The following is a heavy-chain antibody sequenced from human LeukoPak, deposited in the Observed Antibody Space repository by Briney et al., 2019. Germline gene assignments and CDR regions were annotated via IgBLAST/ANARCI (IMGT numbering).Heavy chain of an antibody. D-gene: IGHD5-24*01. J-gene: IGHJ4*02. V-gene: IGHV3-73*01. CDR3: AKSRGWLQLWEY. Sequence: PGGSLRLSCAASGFTFSGSAMHWVRQASGKGLEWVGRIRSKANSYATAYAASVKGRFTISRDNSKNTLYLQMNSLRAEDTAVYYCAKSRGWLQLWEYWGQGTLVTVSS. CDR1: GFTFSGSA. CDR2: IRSKANSYAT.